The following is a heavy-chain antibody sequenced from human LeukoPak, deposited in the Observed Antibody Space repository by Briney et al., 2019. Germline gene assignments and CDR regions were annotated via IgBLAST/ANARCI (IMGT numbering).Heavy chain of an antibody. J-gene: IGHJ4*02. CDR1: GGSFSGYY. CDR3: ARARDYYDSTFDY. CDR2: MYYSGST. V-gene: IGHV4-59*01. D-gene: IGHD3-22*01. Sequence: SETLSLTCAVYGGSFSGYYWSWIRQPPGKGLEWIGYMYYSGSTNYNPSLKSRVTISLDTSKNQFSLKLSSVTAADTAVYYCARARDYYDSTFDYWGQGTLVTVSS.